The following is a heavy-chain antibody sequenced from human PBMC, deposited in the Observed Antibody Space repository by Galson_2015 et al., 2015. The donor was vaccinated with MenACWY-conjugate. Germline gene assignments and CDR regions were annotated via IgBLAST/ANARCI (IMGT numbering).Heavy chain of an antibody. CDR1: GFSLSTYEMC. CDR3: ARMHIVLDATDAFDI. CDR2: IDWRDNK. D-gene: IGHD3-22*01. J-gene: IGHJ3*02. Sequence: PALVKPTQTLTLTCTFSGFSLSTYEMCIYWVRQPPGKALEWLPRIDWRDNKYYTTSLKTRLTISKDTSTNQVVLTMTNVDPVDTATYYCARMHIVLDATDAFDIWGQGTMVTVSS. V-gene: IGHV2-70*11.